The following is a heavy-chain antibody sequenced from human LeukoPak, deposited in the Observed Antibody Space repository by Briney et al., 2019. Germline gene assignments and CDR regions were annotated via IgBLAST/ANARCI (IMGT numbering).Heavy chain of an antibody. V-gene: IGHV3-11*04. D-gene: IGHD2-8*01. J-gene: IGHJ4*02. Sequence: GGSLRLSCAVSGFTFSDYYMSWIRQAPGKGLEWVSYTSSSGSTRYYADSVKGRFTISRDNAKNTLYLEVNSLRVEDTAVYYCARVPGKYGNGPFDNWGQGTLVSVSS. CDR2: TSSSGSTR. CDR1: GFTFSDYY. CDR3: ARVPGKYGNGPFDN.